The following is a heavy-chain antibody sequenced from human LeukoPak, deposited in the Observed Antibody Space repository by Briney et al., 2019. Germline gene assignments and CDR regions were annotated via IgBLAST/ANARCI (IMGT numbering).Heavy chain of an antibody. D-gene: IGHD3-22*01. CDR1: GFTFSTYC. V-gene: IGHV3-7*01. Sequence: GGSLRLSCAASGFTFSTYCMSWVRQAPGKGLEWVANIKQDGNEKYYMDSVKGRFTISRDNAKNSLYLQMNSPRAEDTAVYYCARDIDRSGYYYFDYWGQGTLVTVSS. CDR2: IKQDGNEK. CDR3: ARDIDRSGYYYFDY. J-gene: IGHJ4*02.